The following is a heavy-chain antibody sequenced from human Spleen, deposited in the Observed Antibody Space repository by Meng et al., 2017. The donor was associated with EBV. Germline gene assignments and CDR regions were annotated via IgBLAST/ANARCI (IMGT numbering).Heavy chain of an antibody. CDR2: INPSGST. CDR3: ARGGVVTASYFDF. Sequence: QRQLQQWGAGLLKPTETRSLTCSVYGGSFSDYYWTWIRQPPGKGLQWIGEINPSGSTNFNPSLQSRVTMSVDTSDNQFSLKLRSVTAADTAIYYCARGGVVTASYFDFWGQGTLVTVSS. CDR1: GGSFSDYY. D-gene: IGHD2-21*02. V-gene: IGHV4-34*01. J-gene: IGHJ4*02.